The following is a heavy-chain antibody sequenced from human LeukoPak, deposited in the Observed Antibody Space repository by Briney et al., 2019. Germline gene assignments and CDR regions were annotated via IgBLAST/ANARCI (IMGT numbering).Heavy chain of an antibody. CDR2: MHAGNENT. D-gene: IGHD1-26*01. Sequence: ASVKVSCKASGYTFTTYTMHWVRQAPGQGLEWMGWMHAGNENTKYSQKFQGRDTITRDMSTSTAYMELSSLRSEDTAVYYCAAEVGGTTLEYWGQGTLVTVSS. CDR1: GYTFTTYT. V-gene: IGHV1-3*01. CDR3: AAEVGGTTLEY. J-gene: IGHJ4*02.